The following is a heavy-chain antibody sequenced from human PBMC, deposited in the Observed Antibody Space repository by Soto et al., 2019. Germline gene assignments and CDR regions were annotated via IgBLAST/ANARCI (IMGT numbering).Heavy chain of an antibody. CDR2: IDPSDSYT. CDR1: GYSFTSYW. V-gene: IGHV5-10-1*01. CDR3: ASSPRGYCSSTSCRELGNYYGMDV. Sequence: RGESLKISCKGSGYSFTSYWISWVRQMPGKGLEWMGRIDPSDSYTNYSPSFQGHVTISADKSISTAYPQWSSLKASDTAMYYCASSPRGYCSSTSCRELGNYYGMDVWGQGTTVTVSS. D-gene: IGHD2-2*01. J-gene: IGHJ6*02.